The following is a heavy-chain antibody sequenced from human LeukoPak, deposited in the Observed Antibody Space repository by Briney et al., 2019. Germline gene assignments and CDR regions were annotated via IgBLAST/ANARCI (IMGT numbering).Heavy chain of an antibody. CDR2: ISAYNGNT. D-gene: IGHD3-9*01. Sequence: GASVKVSCKASGGTFSSYGISWVRQAPGQGLEWMGWISAYNGNTNYAQKLQGRVTMTTDTSTSTAYMELRSLRSDDTAVYYCARDWVEYYDILTGYSPTSGAFDIWGQGTMVTVSS. CDR3: ARDWVEYYDILTGYSPTSGAFDI. CDR1: GGTFSSYG. J-gene: IGHJ3*02. V-gene: IGHV1-18*01.